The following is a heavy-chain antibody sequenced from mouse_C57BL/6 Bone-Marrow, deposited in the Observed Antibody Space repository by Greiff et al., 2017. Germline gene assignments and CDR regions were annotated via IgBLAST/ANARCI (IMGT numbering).Heavy chain of an antibody. J-gene: IGHJ1*03. V-gene: IGHV5-17*01. CDR2: ISSGSSTI. D-gene: IGHD1-1*02. CDR1: GFTFSDYG. CDR3: ARLFGDWYFDV. Sequence: EVHLVESGGGLVKPGGSLKLSCAASGFTFSDYGMHWVRQAPEKGLEWVAYISSGSSTIYYADTVKGRFTISRDNAKNTLFLQMTSLRSEDTAMYYCARLFGDWYFDVWGTGTTVTVSS.